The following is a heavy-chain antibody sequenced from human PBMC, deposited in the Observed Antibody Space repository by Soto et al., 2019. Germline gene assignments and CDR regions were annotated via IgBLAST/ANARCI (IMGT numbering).Heavy chain of an antibody. D-gene: IGHD3-22*01. V-gene: IGHV4-31*03. CDR3: ARSYDSSGYYAEYFQH. CDR2: IYYSGST. CDR1: GGSISSGGYY. J-gene: IGHJ1*01. Sequence: QVQLQESGPGLVKPSQTLSLTCTVSGGSISSGGYYWSWIRQHPGKGLEWIGYIYYSGSTYYNPSLKRRFTISVDTSKNQFSLKLSSVTAADTAVYYCARSYDSSGYYAEYFQHWGQGTLVTVSS.